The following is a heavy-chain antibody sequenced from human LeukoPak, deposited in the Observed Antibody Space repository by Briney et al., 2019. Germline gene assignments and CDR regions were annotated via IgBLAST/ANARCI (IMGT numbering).Heavy chain of an antibody. D-gene: IGHD4-17*01. CDR3: ARVDYGDYVFDY. Sequence: SETLSLTCAVSGGSISSGGYSWGWIRQPRGRGREWIEYIYHSGSTYYNPSLKSRVTISVDRSKNQFSLKLSSVTAADTAVYYCARVDYGDYVFDYWGQGTLVTVSS. J-gene: IGHJ4*02. CDR2: IYHSGST. V-gene: IGHV4-30-2*01. CDR1: GGSISSGGYS.